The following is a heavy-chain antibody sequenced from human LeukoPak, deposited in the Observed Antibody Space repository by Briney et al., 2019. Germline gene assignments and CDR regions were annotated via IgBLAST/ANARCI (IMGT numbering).Heavy chain of an antibody. CDR3: ARESGSGWAYFDY. J-gene: IGHJ4*02. CDR1: GFTFSTYW. D-gene: IGHD6-19*01. V-gene: IGHV3-7*01. Sequence: PGGSLRLSCAASGFTFSTYWMSWVRQAPGKGLEWVANIKQDGSEKHYVDSVKGRLTISRDNAKNSLYLQMNSLGAEDTAVYYCARESGSGWAYFDYWSQGTLVTVSS. CDR2: IKQDGSEK.